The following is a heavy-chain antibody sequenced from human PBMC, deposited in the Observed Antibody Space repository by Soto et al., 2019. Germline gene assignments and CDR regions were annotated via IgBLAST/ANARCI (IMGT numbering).Heavy chain of an antibody. CDR3: ARDSSFWSSGSYYYYGMDV. CDR1: GFTFSSYG. D-gene: IGHD3-10*01. J-gene: IGHJ6*02. CDR2: IWYDGSNK. V-gene: IGHV3-33*01. Sequence: QVQLVESGGGVVQPGRSLRLSCAASGFTFSSYGMHWVRQAPGKGLEWVAVIWYDGSNKYYADSMKGRFTISRDNSKNTLYLQMNSLRAEDTAVYYCARDSSFWSSGSYYYYGMDVWGQGTTVTVSS.